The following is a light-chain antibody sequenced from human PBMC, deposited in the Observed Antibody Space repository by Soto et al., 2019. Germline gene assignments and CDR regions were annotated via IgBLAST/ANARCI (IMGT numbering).Light chain of an antibody. CDR3: QQLNSYPIT. V-gene: IGKV1-5*01. Sequence: DIQITQSPSTLSASVGDRVTITCRASQSISSWLAWYQQKPGKAPKLLIYDASSLESGVPSRFSGSGSGTEFTLTISRLQPEDFATYYCQQLNSYPITFGQGTRLEIK. J-gene: IGKJ5*01. CDR2: DAS. CDR1: QSISSW.